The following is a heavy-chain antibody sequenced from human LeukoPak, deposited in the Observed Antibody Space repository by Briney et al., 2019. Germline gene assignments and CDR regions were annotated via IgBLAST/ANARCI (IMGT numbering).Heavy chain of an antibody. CDR3: ARVPFSTSGTRYYYYGMDV. CDR2: INQSGST. V-gene: IGHV4-34*01. Sequence: SETLSLTCAVYGGSYSDYYWSWIRQPPGKGLEWIGEINQSGSTNYNPSLKSRVTISVDTSKNQFSLKLSSVTAADTAVYYCARVPFSTSGTRYYYYGMDVWGQGTTVTVSS. D-gene: IGHD1-1*01. CDR1: GGSYSDYY. J-gene: IGHJ6*02.